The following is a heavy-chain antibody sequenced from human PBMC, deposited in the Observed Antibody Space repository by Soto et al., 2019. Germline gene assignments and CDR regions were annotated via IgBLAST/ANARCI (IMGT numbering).Heavy chain of an antibody. V-gene: IGHV3-74*03. CDR3: ARKIRDY. CDR2: INGDGSST. J-gene: IGHJ4*02. CDR1: GFAFSTYW. Sequence: EVQLVQSGGGLVQPGGSLRLSCVASGFAFSTYWMHWVRQTPGNGLVWVSRINGDGSSTAYADSVKGRFTVSRDNARNTLYLDMSSLRVEDTGVYYCARKIRDYWGQGTLVTVAS.